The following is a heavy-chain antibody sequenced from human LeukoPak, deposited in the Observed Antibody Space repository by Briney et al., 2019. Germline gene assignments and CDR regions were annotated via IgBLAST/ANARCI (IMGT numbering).Heavy chain of an antibody. CDR1: GGSISSYY. CDR2: IYYSGST. V-gene: IGHV4-59*01. D-gene: IGHD5-24*01. Sequence: PSETLSLTCTASGGSISSYYWSWIRQPPGKGLEWIGYIYYSGSTNYNPSLKSRVTISVDTSKNQFSLKLSSVTAADTAVYYCARAGNGYYAFDIWGQGTMVTVSS. CDR3: ARAGNGYYAFDI. J-gene: IGHJ3*02.